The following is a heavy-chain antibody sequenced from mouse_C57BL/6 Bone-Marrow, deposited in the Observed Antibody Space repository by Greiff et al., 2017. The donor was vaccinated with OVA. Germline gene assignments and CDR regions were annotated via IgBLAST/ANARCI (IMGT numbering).Heavy chain of an antibody. V-gene: IGHV1-39*01. Sequence: EVPLQQSGPVLVKPGASVQISCKASGYSFTDYNMNWVQQSTGTSLEWIGVLNPNYGTTSYNQKFKGKATMTVDQSSSTAYMQLNSLTTEDSAVYYCAAQATPPYAMDYWGQGTSVTVSS. J-gene: IGHJ4*01. CDR2: LNPNYGTT. CDR1: GYSFTDYN. CDR3: AAQATPPYAMDY. D-gene: IGHD3-2*02.